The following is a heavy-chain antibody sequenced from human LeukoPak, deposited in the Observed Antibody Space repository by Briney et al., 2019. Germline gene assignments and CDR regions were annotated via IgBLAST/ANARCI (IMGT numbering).Heavy chain of an antibody. CDR3: ARGRSGGDWFDS. CDR2: NHYTGST. D-gene: IGHD3-10*01. J-gene: IGHJ5*01. CDR1: GGSISSYY. V-gene: IGHV4-59*01. Sequence: SETLSLTCTVSGGSISSYYWSWIRQPPGKGLEWIGYNHYTGSTNHNPSLKSRVTMSVDTSKNQFSLKLSSVTAADTAVYYCARGRSGGDWFDSWGQGTLVTVSS.